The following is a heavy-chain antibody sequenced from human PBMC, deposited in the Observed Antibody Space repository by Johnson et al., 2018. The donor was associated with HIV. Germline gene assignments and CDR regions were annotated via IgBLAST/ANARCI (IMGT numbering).Heavy chain of an antibody. CDR1: GFNFSNHA. CDR2: ISGSGDRT. D-gene: IGHD3-22*01. Sequence: VQLVESGGGLVQPGGSLRLSCAASGFNFSNHAMSWVRQAPGKGLEWVSGISGSGDRTYDADSVKGRFTISRDNSKSTLYLQMHSLRAEDTAVYYCASGKVSVRVVSFMDVWGQGTMVTVSS. CDR3: ASGKVSVRVVSFMDV. V-gene: IGHV3-23*04. J-gene: IGHJ3*01.